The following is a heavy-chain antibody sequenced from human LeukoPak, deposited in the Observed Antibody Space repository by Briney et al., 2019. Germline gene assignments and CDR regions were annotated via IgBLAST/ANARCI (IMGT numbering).Heavy chain of an antibody. D-gene: IGHD3-16*01. CDR1: GFTFSSYW. CDR2: INHNGNVN. V-gene: IGHV3-7*03. CDR3: ARGGGLDV. J-gene: IGHJ6*02. Sequence: GGSLRLSCAASGFTFSSYWMNWGRQAPGKGLEWVASINHNGNVNYYVDSVKGRFTISRDNAKNSLYLQMSNLRAEDTAVYFCARGGGLDVWGQGATVTVSS.